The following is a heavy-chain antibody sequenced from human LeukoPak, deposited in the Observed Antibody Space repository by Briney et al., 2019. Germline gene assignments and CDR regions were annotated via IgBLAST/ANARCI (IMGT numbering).Heavy chain of an antibody. CDR3: TRELSGSQDY. CDR2: IYYSGST. J-gene: IGHJ4*02. D-gene: IGHD3-22*01. V-gene: IGHV4-59*12. CDR1: GGSISSYY. Sequence: SETLSLTCTVSGGSISSYYWSWIRQPPGKGLEWIGYIYYSGSTNYNPSLKSRVTISVDTSKNQFSLKVSSVTAADTAVYYCTRELSGSQDYWGQGTLVTVSS.